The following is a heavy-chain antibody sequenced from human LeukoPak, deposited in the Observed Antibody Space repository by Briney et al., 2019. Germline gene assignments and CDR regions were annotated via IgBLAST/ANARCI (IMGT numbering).Heavy chain of an antibody. Sequence: GGSLRLSCAASGFTFSSYSMNWVRQAPGKGLEWVSYIDGHSGIIYYADSVQGRFTISRDNAKNSLYLQMNSLRAEDTAVYYCARLYYDFWSGYDYWGQGTLVTVSS. J-gene: IGHJ4*02. V-gene: IGHV3-48*04. CDR2: IDGHSGII. CDR3: ARLYYDFWSGYDY. CDR1: GFTFSSYS. D-gene: IGHD3-3*01.